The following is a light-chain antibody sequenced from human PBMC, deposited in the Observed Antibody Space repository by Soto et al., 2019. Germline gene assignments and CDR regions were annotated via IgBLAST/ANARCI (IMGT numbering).Light chain of an antibody. V-gene: IGKV1-5*03. CDR3: RHYNTYSPPYT. Sequence: DIQMTQFPATLFGSIGDRVTITCRASQSISYWLAWYQQKPGKAPNLLIYKASTLESGVPSRFSGSGSGTEFTLTITSLQPDDFATYYCRHYNTYSPPYTFGQGTKLEIK. J-gene: IGKJ2*01. CDR1: QSISYW. CDR2: KAS.